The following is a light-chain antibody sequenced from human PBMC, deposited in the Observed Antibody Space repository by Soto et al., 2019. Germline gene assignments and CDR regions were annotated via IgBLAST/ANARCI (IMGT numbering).Light chain of an antibody. V-gene: IGKV1-6*01. CDR3: QQRSRT. CDR1: QGIRNN. Sequence: AIQMTQSPSSLSASVGDRVTITCRASQGIRNNLGWYQQKPGKAPKLLIYAASSLQSGIPSRFSGSGSGTDFTLTISSLQPEDFATYYCQQRSRTFGQGTKVDIK. CDR2: AAS. J-gene: IGKJ1*01.